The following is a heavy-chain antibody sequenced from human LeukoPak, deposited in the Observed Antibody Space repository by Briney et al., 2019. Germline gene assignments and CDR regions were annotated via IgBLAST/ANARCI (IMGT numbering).Heavy chain of an antibody. CDR2: TYYTSKWYN. V-gene: IGHV6-1*01. D-gene: IGHD2-15*01. J-gene: IGHJ6*02. CDR3: ARNFCSGGRCSHGLDV. Sequence: SQTLSLTCGTSGDSVSSNSAAWNWIRQSPSRGLEWLGRTYYTSKWYNDYAVSVKSRITINPDTSKNQFSLQLNSVTPEDTAVYYCARNFCSGGRCSHGLDVWGQGTTVTVSS. CDR1: GDSVSSNSAA.